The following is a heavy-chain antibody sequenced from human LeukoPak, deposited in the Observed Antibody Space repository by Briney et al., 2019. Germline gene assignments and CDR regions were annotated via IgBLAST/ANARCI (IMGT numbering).Heavy chain of an antibody. V-gene: IGHV4-38-2*02. D-gene: IGHD6-6*01. CDR2: IYHTGRT. Sequence: SETLSLTCTVSGYSISSGYYWGWIRQPPGKGLEWIVNIYHTGRTYYNPSLKSRVTISVDTSKNQFSLKLSSVTAADTAVYYCVRSSSSIFDYWGQGTVVTVSS. CDR1: GYSISSGYY. J-gene: IGHJ4*02. CDR3: VRSSSSIFDY.